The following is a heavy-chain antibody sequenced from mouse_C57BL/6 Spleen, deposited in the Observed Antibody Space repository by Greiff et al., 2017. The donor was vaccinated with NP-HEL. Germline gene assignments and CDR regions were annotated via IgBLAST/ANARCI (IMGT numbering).Heavy chain of an antibody. CDR2: IYPGDGDT. V-gene: IGHV1-80*01. J-gene: IGHJ4*01. CDR3: ARFSGIYYAMDY. CDR1: GYAFSIYW. D-gene: IGHD4-1*01. Sequence: QVQLKESGAELVKPGASVKISCKASGYAFSIYWMNWVKQRPGKGLEWIGQIYPGDGDTNYNGKFKGKATLTADKSSSTAYMQLSSLTSEDSAVYFCARFSGIYYAMDYWGQGTSVTVSS.